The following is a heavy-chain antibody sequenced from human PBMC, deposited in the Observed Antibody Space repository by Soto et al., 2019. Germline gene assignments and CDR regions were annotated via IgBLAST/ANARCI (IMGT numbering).Heavy chain of an antibody. D-gene: IGHD3-3*01. CDR2: INLSGGST. Sequence: QVQLVQSGAEVKKPGASVKVSCKASGYTFTSYYMHWVRQAPGQGLEWMGIINLSGGSTSYAQKFQGRVTMTRDTSTSTVYMELSSLRSEDTVVYYCARGYDFWSGSYYMDVWGKGTTVTVSS. J-gene: IGHJ6*03. CDR1: GYTFTSYY. V-gene: IGHV1-46*03. CDR3: ARGYDFWSGSYYMDV.